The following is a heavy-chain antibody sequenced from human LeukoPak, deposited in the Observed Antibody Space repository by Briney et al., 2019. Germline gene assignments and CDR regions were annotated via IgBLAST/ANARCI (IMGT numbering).Heavy chain of an antibody. CDR3: AKAPTAYCSGGSCYYFDY. Sequence: PGESLRLSCSASGFTFSSYAMSWVRQAPGKGLEWVSAISGSGGSTYYADSVKGRFTISRDNSKNTLYLQMNSLRAEDTAVYYCAKAPTAYCSGGSCYYFDYWGQGTLVTVSS. CDR2: ISGSGGST. V-gene: IGHV3-23*01. J-gene: IGHJ4*02. D-gene: IGHD2-15*01. CDR1: GFTFSSYA.